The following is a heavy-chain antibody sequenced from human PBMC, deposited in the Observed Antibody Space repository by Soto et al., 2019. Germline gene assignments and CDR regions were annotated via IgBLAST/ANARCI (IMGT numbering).Heavy chain of an antibody. CDR2: IYYSGST. V-gene: IGHV4-59*08. D-gene: IGHD3-10*01. J-gene: IGHJ4*02. CDR1: GGSISSYY. Sequence: SETLSLTCTVSGGSISSYYWSWIRQPPGKGLEWIGYIYYSGSTNYNPSLKSRVTISVDTSKNQFSLKLSSVTAADTAVYYCARRTGKWFGEFDYFDCWGQGTLVTVSS. CDR3: ARRTGKWFGEFDYFDC.